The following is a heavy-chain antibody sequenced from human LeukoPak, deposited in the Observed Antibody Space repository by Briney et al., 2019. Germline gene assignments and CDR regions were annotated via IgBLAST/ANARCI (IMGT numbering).Heavy chain of an antibody. CDR3: AKGTPGRLAVAGTCLDY. V-gene: IGHV3-30*18. CDR2: ISYDGSNK. D-gene: IGHD6-19*01. CDR1: GFTFSSYG. Sequence: GRSLRLSCAASGFTFSSYGMHWVRQAPGKGLEWVAVISYDGSNKYYADSVKGRFTISRDNSKNTLYLQMNSLRAEDTAVYYCAKGTPGRLAVAGTCLDYWGQGTLVTVSS. J-gene: IGHJ4*02.